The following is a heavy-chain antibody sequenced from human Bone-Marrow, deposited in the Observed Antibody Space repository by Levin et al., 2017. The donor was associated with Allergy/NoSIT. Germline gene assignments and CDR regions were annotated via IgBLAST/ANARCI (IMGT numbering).Heavy chain of an antibody. V-gene: IGHV3-9*01. CDR1: GFIFDDYA. J-gene: IGHJ6*02. D-gene: IGHD1-1*01. CDR2: ITWNSGRI. Sequence: SCAASGFIFDDYAMHWVRQRPGKGLEWVSGITWNSGRIGYADSVKGRFTISRDNAKNSLFLQMYSLRPEDTALYYCAKGGTKTGRYYYYGMDVWGQGTTVTVSS. CDR3: AKGGTKTGRYYYYGMDV.